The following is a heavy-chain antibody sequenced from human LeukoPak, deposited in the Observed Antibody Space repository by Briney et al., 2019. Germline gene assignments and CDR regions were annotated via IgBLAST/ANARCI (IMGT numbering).Heavy chain of an antibody. V-gene: IGHV3-7*01. CDR2: IKQDGSEK. CDR1: GFTFGNYW. D-gene: IGHD3-10*01. Sequence: GGSLRLSCAASGFTFGNYWMSWVRQAPGKGLEWVANIKQDGSEKYYVDSVKGRFTISRDNAKNSLYLQMNSLRAEDTAVYYCARDKGAGENFDYWGQGALVTVSS. CDR3: ARDKGAGENFDY. J-gene: IGHJ4*02.